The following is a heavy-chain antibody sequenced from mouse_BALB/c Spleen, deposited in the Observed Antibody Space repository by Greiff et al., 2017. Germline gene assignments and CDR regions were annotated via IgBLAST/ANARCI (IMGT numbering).Heavy chain of an antibody. Sequence: EVMLVESGGGLVQPGGSRKLSCAASGFTFSSFGMHWVRQAPEKGLEWVAYISSGSSTIYYADTVKGRFTISRDNPKNTLFLQMTSLRSEDTAMYYCARYDYWGQGTLVTVSA. CDR2: ISSGSSTI. CDR1: GFTFSSFG. J-gene: IGHJ3*01. D-gene: IGHD2-3*01. CDR3: ARYDY. V-gene: IGHV5-17*02.